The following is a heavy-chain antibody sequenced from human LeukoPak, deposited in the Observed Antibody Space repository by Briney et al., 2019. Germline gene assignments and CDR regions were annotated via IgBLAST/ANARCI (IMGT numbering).Heavy chain of an antibody. V-gene: IGHV1-2*02. CDR2: INPNSGGT. CDR3: ARSSILKGGSGSYYRFDP. J-gene: IGHJ5*02. CDR1: GYTFTGYY. D-gene: IGHD3-10*01. Sequence: ASVKVSCKASGYTFTGYYMHWVRQAPGQGLEWMGWINPNSGGTNYAQKFQGRATMTRDTSISTAYMELSRLRSDDTAVYYCARSSILKGGSGSYYRFDPWGQGTLVTVSS.